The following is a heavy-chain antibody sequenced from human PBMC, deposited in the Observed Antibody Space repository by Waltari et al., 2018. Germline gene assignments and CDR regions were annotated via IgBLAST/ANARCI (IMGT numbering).Heavy chain of an antibody. CDR2: IYPGDSDT. V-gene: IGHV5-51*01. J-gene: IGHJ1*01. Sequence: EVQLVQSGAEVKKPGESLKISCKGSGYSFTSYWIGWVRQMPGEGLEWMGIIYPGDSDTRYSPSFQGQVTISADKSISTAYLQWSSLKASDTAMYYCARTHYYYGSGSYFWNEYFQHWGQGTLVTVSS. CDR3: ARTHYYYGSGSYFWNEYFQH. CDR1: GYSFTSYW. D-gene: IGHD3-10*01.